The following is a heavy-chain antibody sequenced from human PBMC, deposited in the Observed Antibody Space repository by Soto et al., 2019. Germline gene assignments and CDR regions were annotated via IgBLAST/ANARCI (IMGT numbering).Heavy chain of an antibody. CDR1: GGSISSGGYS. CDR3: ARGANYDFWSGYYTSLDY. J-gene: IGHJ4*02. Sequence: SETLSLTCAVSGGSISSGGYSWSWIRQPPGKGLEWIGYIYHSGSTYYNPSLKSRVTISVDRSKNQFSLKLSSVTAADTAVYYCARGANYDFWSGYYTSLDYWGQGTLVTVSS. D-gene: IGHD3-3*01. V-gene: IGHV4-30-2*01. CDR2: IYHSGST.